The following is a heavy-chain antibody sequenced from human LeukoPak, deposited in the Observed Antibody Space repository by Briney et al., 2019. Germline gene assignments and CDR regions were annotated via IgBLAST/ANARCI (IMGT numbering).Heavy chain of an antibody. Sequence: GESLKISCKGSGYSFTSYWIGWVRQMPGKGLEWMGIIYPGDSDTRYSPSFQGQVTISADKSISTAYLQWSSLKASDTAMYYCARHGSEYYGSGSYYIDWFDPWGQGTLVTVSS. J-gene: IGHJ5*02. CDR3: ARHGSEYYGSGSYYIDWFDP. CDR1: GYSFTSYW. D-gene: IGHD3-10*01. V-gene: IGHV5-51*01. CDR2: IYPGDSDT.